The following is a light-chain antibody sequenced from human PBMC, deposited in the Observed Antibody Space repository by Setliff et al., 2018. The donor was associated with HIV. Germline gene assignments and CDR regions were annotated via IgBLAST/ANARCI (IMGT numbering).Light chain of an antibody. CDR2: SDN. J-gene: IGLJ1*01. CDR1: SSNIGSNT. V-gene: IGLV1-44*01. Sequence: QSVLTQPPLASGTPGQRVTISCPGSSSNIGSNTVNWYQHLPGLAPKFLIYSDNRRPAVVPDRFSGSKSGTSASLAISGLQSEDEADYYCAAWDDSLNGYVFGTGTKVTVL. CDR3: AAWDDSLNGYV.